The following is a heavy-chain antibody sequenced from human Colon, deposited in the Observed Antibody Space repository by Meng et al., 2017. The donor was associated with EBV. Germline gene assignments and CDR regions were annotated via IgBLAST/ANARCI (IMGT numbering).Heavy chain of an antibody. D-gene: IGHD6-19*01. Sequence: VQLRESGPGLVKPSQTLSPPSTVSGGSVRRGGYYWTWIRQHPGKGLEWFGHIYYSGSTFYNPSLKRRVIISIDTSKNQFSLNLRSVTAADTAVYYCARVSSGWDYFDYWGQGTLVTISS. CDR1: GGSVRRGGYY. V-gene: IGHV4-31*02. CDR2: IYYSGST. CDR3: ARVSSGWDYFDY. J-gene: IGHJ4*02.